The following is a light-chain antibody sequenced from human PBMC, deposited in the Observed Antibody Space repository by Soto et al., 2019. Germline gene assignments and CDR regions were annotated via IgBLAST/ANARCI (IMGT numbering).Light chain of an antibody. CDR3: LQRKFYPYT. CDR1: QGIRND. J-gene: IGKJ2*01. Sequence: DIQMTQSPSSLSASVGDRVTITCRASQGIRNDLGWYQQKPGQAPRRLIYAASSLQSAVPSRFSGHDSGTEFTLTIRSLQPADSATSFCLQRKFYPYTCGLGTKLEI. CDR2: AAS. V-gene: IGKV1-17*01.